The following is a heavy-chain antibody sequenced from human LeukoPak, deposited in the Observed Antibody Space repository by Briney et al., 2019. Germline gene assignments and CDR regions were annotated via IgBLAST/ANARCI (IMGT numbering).Heavy chain of an antibody. D-gene: IGHD2-15*01. Sequence: GGSLRLSCAASGFTFSSYGMHWVRQAPGKGLEWVAVIWYDGSNKYYADSVKGRFTISRDNSKSTLCLQMNSLRAEDTAVYYCAKQLGYCSDGSCYFPYWGQGTLVTVSS. CDR3: AKQLGYCSDGSCYFPY. CDR1: GFTFSSYG. J-gene: IGHJ4*02. V-gene: IGHV3-33*06. CDR2: IWYDGSNK.